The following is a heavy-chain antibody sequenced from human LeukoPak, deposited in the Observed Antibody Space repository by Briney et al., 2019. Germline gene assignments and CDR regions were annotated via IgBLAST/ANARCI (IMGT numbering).Heavy chain of an antibody. J-gene: IGHJ4*02. Sequence: PSETLSLTCAVSGGSFSGYYWSWLRQPPGKGLEWIGEINHSGSTNYNPSLKSRVTISLDTSKNQFSLKLSSVTAADTAVYYCARGRITMVRGVKKYYFDYWGQGTLVTVSS. D-gene: IGHD3-10*01. V-gene: IGHV4-34*01. CDR2: INHSGST. CDR3: ARGRITMVRGVKKYYFDY. CDR1: GGSFSGYY.